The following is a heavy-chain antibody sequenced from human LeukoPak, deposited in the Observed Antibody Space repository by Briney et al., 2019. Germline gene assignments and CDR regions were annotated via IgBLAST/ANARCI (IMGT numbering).Heavy chain of an antibody. CDR3: ARVYSGPRGYFDL. J-gene: IGHJ2*01. CDR1: GFTVSNNY. Sequence: GGSLRLSCAASGFTVSNNYMSWVRQAPGKGLEWVSLIYSDGTTYYADSVKGRFTISRDNSKNTLFLQMNSLRAEDTAVYYCARVYSGPRGYFDLWGRGSLVTVSS. CDR2: IYSDGTT. D-gene: IGHD2-21*01. V-gene: IGHV3-53*01.